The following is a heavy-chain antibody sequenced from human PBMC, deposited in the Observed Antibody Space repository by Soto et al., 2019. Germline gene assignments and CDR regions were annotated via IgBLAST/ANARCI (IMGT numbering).Heavy chain of an antibody. V-gene: IGHV3-33*01. CDR2: IWYDGSNK. CDR1: GFTFSSYG. CDR3: ARSELRYFDWTPSGAFDI. Sequence: GGSLRLSCAASGFTFSSYGMHWVRQAPGKGLEWVVVIWYDGSNKYYADSVKGRFTISRDNSKNTLYLQMNSLRAEDTAVYYCARSELRYFDWTPSGAFDIRGQGTMVTVSS. D-gene: IGHD3-9*01. J-gene: IGHJ3*02.